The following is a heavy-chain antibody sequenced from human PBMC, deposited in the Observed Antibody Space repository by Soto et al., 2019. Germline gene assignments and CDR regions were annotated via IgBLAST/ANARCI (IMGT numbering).Heavy chain of an antibody. CDR3: ARDRTAGTRGNWFDP. CDR1: GGSISSYY. Sequence: SETLSLTCTVSGGSISSYYWSWIRQPPGKGLEWIGYIYYSGSTNYNPSLKSRVTMSVDTSKNQFSLKLSSVTAADTAVYYCARDRTAGTRGNWFDPWGQGTLVTVSS. CDR2: IYYSGST. J-gene: IGHJ5*02. D-gene: IGHD6-13*01. V-gene: IGHV4-59*01.